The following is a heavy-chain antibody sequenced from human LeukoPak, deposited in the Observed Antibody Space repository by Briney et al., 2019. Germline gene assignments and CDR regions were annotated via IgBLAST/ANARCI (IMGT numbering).Heavy chain of an antibody. J-gene: IGHJ6*03. CDR2: IYYSGST. CDR3: ARAKTQRLRYFDWSPNYYYMDV. CDR1: GGSISSGGYY. V-gene: IGHV4-31*03. D-gene: IGHD3-9*01. Sequence: RPSQTLSLTCTVSGGSISSGGYYWSWIRQHPGKGLEWIGYIYYSGSTYYNPSLKSRVTISVDTSKNQFSLRLSSVTAADTAVYYCARAKTQRLRYFDWSPNYYYMDVWGKGTTVTVSS.